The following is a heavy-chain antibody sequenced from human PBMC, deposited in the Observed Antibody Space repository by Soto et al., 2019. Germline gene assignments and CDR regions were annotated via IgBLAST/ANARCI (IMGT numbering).Heavy chain of an antibody. CDR1: GYTFTGYY. CDR2: INPNSGGT. CDR3: ARGAPDCGGDCYSGNYYYGMDV. J-gene: IGHJ6*02. D-gene: IGHD2-21*02. Sequence: ASVKVSCKASGYTFTGYYMHWVRQAPGQGLEWMGWINPNSGGTNHAQKFQGWVTMTRDTSISTAYMELSRLRSDDTAVYYCARGAPDCGGDCYSGNYYYGMDVWGQGTTVTVSS. V-gene: IGHV1-2*04.